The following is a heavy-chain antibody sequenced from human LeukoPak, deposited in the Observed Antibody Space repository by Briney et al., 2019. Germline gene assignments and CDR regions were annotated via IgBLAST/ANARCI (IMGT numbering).Heavy chain of an antibody. V-gene: IGHV3-21*01. CDR2: ISSSSSYI. J-gene: IGHJ4*02. CDR3: ARELNSDDSSGYYYEVVPPPDY. D-gene: IGHD3-22*01. CDR1: GFTFSSYS. Sequence: SGGSLRLSCAASGFTFSSYSMNWVRQAPGKGLEWVSSISSSSSYIYYADSVKGRFTISRDNAKNSLYLQMNSLRAEDTAVYYCARELNSDDSSGYYYEVVPPPDYWGQGTLVTVSS.